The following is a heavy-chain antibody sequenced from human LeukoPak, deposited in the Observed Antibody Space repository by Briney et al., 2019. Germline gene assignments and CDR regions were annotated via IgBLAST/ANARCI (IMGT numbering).Heavy chain of an antibody. J-gene: IGHJ3*02. CDR2: ISSSSSYI. CDR1: GFTFSSYS. D-gene: IGHD5-12*01. V-gene: IGHV3-21*01. CDR3: ARDADYHIDGRWYDAFDM. Sequence: PGGSLRLSCAASGFTFSSYSMNWVRQAPGKGLEWVSSISSSSSYIYYADSVKGRFTISRDNAKNSLYLQMNSLRAEDTAVYYCARDADYHIDGRWYDAFDMWGLGTRVTVAS.